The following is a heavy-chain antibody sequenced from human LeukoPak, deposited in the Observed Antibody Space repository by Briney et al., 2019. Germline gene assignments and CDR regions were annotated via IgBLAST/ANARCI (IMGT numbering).Heavy chain of an antibody. J-gene: IGHJ4*02. CDR3: ARIKAGSRVLDY. D-gene: IGHD6-13*01. V-gene: IGHV3-30*03. Sequence: PGRSLRLSCAASGFSFGSFGIHWVRQAPGKGLEWVAVISHEGSFQSYAESVKGRFTISRDNSKNTLYLQMNSLRAEDTAVYYCARIKAGSRVLDYWGQGTLVTVSS. CDR2: ISHEGSFQ. CDR1: GFSFGSFG.